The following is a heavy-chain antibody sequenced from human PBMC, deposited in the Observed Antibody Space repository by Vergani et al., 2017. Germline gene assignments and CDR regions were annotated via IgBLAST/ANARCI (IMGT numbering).Heavy chain of an antibody. Sequence: QVQLVQSGAEVKKPGASVKVSCKASGYTFTGYYMHWVRQAPGQGLEWMGWINPNSGGTNYEQKFQGSVTMTRDTSIRPADMERSRLRSDDEAVYYCAGVGVRFLEWLLYLDYWGQGTLVTVYS. J-gene: IGHJ4*02. V-gene: IGHV1-2*02. CDR3: AGVGVRFLEWLLYLDY. CDR2: INPNSGGT. CDR1: GYTFTGYY. D-gene: IGHD3-3*01.